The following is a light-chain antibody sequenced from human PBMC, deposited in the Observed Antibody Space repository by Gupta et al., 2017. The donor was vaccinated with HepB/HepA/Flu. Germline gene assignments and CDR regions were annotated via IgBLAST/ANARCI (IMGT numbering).Light chain of an antibody. CDR2: AAS. Sequence: DMQMTQSRFTLSASVGDRVTITCRASQSISSYLNWYQQKPGKAPKLLIYAASSLQSGVPSRFSGSGSGTDFTLTISSLQPEDFATYYCQQRYSTSLTFGGGTKVEIK. CDR1: QSISSY. V-gene: IGKV1-39*01. J-gene: IGKJ4*01. CDR3: QQRYSTSLT.